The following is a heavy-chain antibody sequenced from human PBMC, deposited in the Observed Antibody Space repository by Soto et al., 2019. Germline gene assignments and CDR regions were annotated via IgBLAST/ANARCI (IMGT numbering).Heavy chain of an antibody. CDR3: ATTPRRKYVNLFYGMDV. CDR1: GGTFSSYA. Sequence: QVQLLQSVGEVKRPGSSLKVSCKASGGTFSSYAINWMRHAPGQGLEWLGGIIPIFDAPSYAQKFQDRVTLTAHETTTTDYMEVRSLRSEDTAVYYCATTPRRKYVNLFYGMDVSGQGTKVTVSS. V-gene: IGHV1-69*01. D-gene: IGHD3-16*01. CDR2: IIPIFDAP. J-gene: IGHJ6*02.